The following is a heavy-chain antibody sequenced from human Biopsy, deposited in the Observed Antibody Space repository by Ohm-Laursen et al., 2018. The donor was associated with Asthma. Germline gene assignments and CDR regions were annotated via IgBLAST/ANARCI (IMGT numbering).Heavy chain of an antibody. CDR1: GDSFSNYA. D-gene: IGHD5-12*01. CDR3: ARGYSGSDRIVYYYSGLDV. V-gene: IGHV1-69*13. CDR2: LIPVLGTP. Sequence: SVQASSTASGDSFSNYAICWVRQPPGQGLEWMGGLIPVLGTPDHAQMFEGRVTITGDESTSTAYMELSSLSSEDTAVYYCARGYSGSDRIVYYYSGLDVWGQGTTVTVSS. J-gene: IGHJ6*02.